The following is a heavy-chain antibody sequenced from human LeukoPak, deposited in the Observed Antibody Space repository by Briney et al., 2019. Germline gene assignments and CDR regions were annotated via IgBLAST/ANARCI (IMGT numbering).Heavy chain of an antibody. V-gene: IGHV5-10-1*01. CDR1: GSSFTSYW. Sequence: GGSLLISCKGSGSSFTSYWISWVRQMPGKGLEWMGRIDPSDSYTNYSPSFHGHVTISADKSISTAYLQWSSLKASHTAMYYCARLQYDATGGFDYWGEGTLVTVSS. CDR3: ARLQYDATGGFDY. D-gene: IGHD4-11*01. J-gene: IGHJ4*02. CDR2: IDPSDSYT.